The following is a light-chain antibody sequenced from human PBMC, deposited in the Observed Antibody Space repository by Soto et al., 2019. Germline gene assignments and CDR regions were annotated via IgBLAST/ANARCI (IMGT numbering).Light chain of an antibody. V-gene: IGKV1-39*01. J-gene: IGKJ4*01. Sequence: DIQMTRSPSSLSASVGDRVTITCRASQSISSYLNWYQQKPGKAPKLLIYAASSLQSGVPSRFSGSGSGTDFTLTISSLQPEDFATYYCQQSYSVTFGGGTKVEIK. CDR2: AAS. CDR3: QQSYSVT. CDR1: QSISSY.